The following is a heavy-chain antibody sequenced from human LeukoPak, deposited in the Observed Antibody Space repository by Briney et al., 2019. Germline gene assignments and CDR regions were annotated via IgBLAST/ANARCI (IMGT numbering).Heavy chain of an antibody. V-gene: IGHV3-11*01. J-gene: IGHJ4*02. CDR3: ARDRTYYYDSSGYYTPGY. CDR1: GFTFSDYY. CDR2: ISSSGSTI. Sequence: GGSLRLSCAASGFTFSDYYMSWLRQAPGKGLEWVSYISSSGSTIYYADSVKGRFTISRDNAENSLYLQMNSLRAEDTVVYYCARDRTYYYDSSGYYTPGYWGQGTLVTVSS. D-gene: IGHD3-22*01.